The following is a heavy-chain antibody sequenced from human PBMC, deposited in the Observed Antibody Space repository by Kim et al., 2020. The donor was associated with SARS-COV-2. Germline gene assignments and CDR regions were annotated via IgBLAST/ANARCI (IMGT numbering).Heavy chain of an antibody. CDR2: IRSRPRSYTT. CDR3: ASEIYDSRGYYYFDY. J-gene: IGHJ4*01. Sequence: GGSLRLSCAASGLTFSDHYMDWVRQAPGKGLEWVGRIRSRPRSYTTHYAASVTGRFTISRDDSENSLHLQMNSLRIEDTAVYYCASEIYDSRGYYYFDY. CDR1: GLTFSDHY. V-gene: IGHV3-72*01. D-gene: IGHD3-22*01.